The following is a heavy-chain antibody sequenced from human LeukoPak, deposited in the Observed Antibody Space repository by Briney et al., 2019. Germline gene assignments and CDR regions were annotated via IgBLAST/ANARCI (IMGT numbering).Heavy chain of an antibody. Sequence: TGGSLRLSCAASGFTFSSYGMHWVRQAPGKGLEWVAVIWYDGSNKYYADSVKGRFTISRDNSKNTLYLQMNSLRAEDTAVYYCAKDRHVDGYGVVDYWGQGTLVTVSS. V-gene: IGHV3-33*06. CDR1: GFTFSSYG. CDR3: AKDRHVDGYGVVDY. CDR2: IWYDGSNK. D-gene: IGHD5-24*01. J-gene: IGHJ4*02.